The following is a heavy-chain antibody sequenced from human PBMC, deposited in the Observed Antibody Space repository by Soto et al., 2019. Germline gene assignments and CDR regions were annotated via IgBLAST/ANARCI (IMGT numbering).Heavy chain of an antibody. CDR3: AKAGEMARGWYVPARYYYYYYGMDV. V-gene: IGHV3-30*18. Sequence: RLSCAASGFTFSSYGMHWVRQAPGKGLEWVAVISYDGSNKYYADSVKGRFTISRDDSKNTLYLQMNSLRAEDTAVYYCAKAGEMARGWYVPARYYYYYYGMDVWGQGTTVTVSS. CDR2: ISYDGSNK. J-gene: IGHJ6*02. D-gene: IGHD6-19*01. CDR1: GFTFSSYG.